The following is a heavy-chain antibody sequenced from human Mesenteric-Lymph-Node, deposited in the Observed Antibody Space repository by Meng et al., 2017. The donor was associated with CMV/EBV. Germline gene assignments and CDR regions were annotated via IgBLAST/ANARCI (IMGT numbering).Heavy chain of an antibody. J-gene: IGHJ5*02. V-gene: IGHV4-39*01. CDR1: GCSISSSTYY. CDR3: ARGDYTNSRFDP. Sequence: SVSGCSISSSTYYWGWIRQPPGKGLEWIGSMNYGGNTHYNPSLKSRVTTSVDTSKNQFSLNLSSVTAADTAIYYCARGDYTNSRFDPWGQGTLVTVSS. CDR2: MNYGGNT. D-gene: IGHD3-3*01.